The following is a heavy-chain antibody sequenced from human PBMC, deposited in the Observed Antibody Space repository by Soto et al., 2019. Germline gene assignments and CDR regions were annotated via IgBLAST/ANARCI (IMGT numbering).Heavy chain of an antibody. V-gene: IGHV4-59*01. CDR3: ARGYYYDSSGYYLWYFDY. CDR1: GGSISSYY. CDR2: IYYSGST. J-gene: IGHJ4*02. Sequence: SETLSLTCTVSGGSISSYYWSWIRQPPGKGLEWIGYIYYSGSTNYNPSLKSRVTLSVDTSKNQFSLMLSSVTAADTAVYYCARGYYYDSSGYYLWYFDYWGQGTLVTVSS. D-gene: IGHD3-22*01.